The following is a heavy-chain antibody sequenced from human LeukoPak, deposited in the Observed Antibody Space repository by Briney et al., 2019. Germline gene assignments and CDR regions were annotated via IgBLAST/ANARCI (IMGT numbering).Heavy chain of an antibody. V-gene: IGHV1-8*01. D-gene: IGHD3-3*01. CDR3: ARRIGYDFWSGYPGYYYYYMDV. Sequence: ASVKVSCKASGYTFTSYDINWVRQATGQGLEWMGWMNPNSGNTGYAQKFQGRVTMTRNTSISTAYMELSSLRSEDTAVYYCARRIGYDFWSGYPGYYYYYMDVWGKGTTVTVSS. CDR1: GYTFTSYD. CDR2: MNPNSGNT. J-gene: IGHJ6*03.